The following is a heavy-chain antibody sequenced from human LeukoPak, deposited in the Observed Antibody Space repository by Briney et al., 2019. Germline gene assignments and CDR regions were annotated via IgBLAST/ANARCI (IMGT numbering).Heavy chain of an antibody. J-gene: IGHJ1*01. Sequence: SQTLSLTSALSGDSLSNNSAAWNWIRQSPSRGLEWLGRTYYRSKWYSDYPISVKSRITINSDTSKNQFSLQLNSVTPDDTAVYYCARAGGNASSWYLWDFQHWGQGALVSVSS. CDR3: ARAGGNASSWYLWDFQH. V-gene: IGHV6-1*01. CDR1: GDSLSNNSAA. D-gene: IGHD6-13*01. CDR2: TYYRSKWYS.